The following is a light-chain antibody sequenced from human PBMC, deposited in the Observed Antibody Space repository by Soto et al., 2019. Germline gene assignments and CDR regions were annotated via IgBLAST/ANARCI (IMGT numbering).Light chain of an antibody. Sequence: EIEMTQSPATLSASVGGSATLSCRASQRVSSKLAWYRQKPGQAPTLLIYQASSLEIGVPSRFSGSGSGTEFTLTISSLQPEDFATYYCQHYNSYPYTFGQGTRLEIK. CDR3: QHYNSYPYT. J-gene: IGKJ5*01. V-gene: IGKV1-5*03. CDR2: QAS. CDR1: QRVSSK.